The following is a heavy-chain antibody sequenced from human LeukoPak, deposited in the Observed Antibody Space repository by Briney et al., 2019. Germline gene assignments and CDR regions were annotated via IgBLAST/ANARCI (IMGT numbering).Heavy chain of an antibody. D-gene: IGHD6-19*01. Sequence: SETLSLTCAVYGGSFSGYFWSWIRQPLGKGLEWIGEINNSGGTNYNPSLKSRVTISADTSKKQFSLKLRSVTAADTAVYYCARAQGRLVPPAYWGQGTLVTVSS. J-gene: IGHJ4*02. V-gene: IGHV4-34*01. CDR3: ARAQGRLVPPAY. CDR2: INNSGGT. CDR1: GGSFSGYF.